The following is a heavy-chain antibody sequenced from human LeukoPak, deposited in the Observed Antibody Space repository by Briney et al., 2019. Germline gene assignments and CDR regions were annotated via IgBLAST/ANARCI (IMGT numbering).Heavy chain of an antibody. CDR2: IYYSGST. CDR1: GGSISSSSYY. CDR3: ARDYAVPAAMKVKYWFDP. J-gene: IGHJ5*02. V-gene: IGHV4-39*07. Sequence: PSETLSLTCTVSGGSISSSSYYWGWIRQPPGKGLEWIGTIYYSGSTYYNPSLKSRVTISVDTSKNQFSLKLSSVTDADTAVYYCARDYAVPAAMKVKYWFDPWGQGTLVTVSS. D-gene: IGHD2-2*01.